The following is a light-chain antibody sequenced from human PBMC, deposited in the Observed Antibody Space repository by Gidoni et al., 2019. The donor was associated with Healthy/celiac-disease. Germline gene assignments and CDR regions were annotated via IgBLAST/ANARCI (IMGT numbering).Light chain of an antibody. CDR3: QQYDNLP. CDR1: QDISNY. CDR2: DAS. Sequence: DIQMTQSPSSLSASVGDRVTITCQASQDISNYLNWYQQKPGKAPKLLIYDASNLETGVPSRFSRSGSGTDFTFTISSLQPEDIATYYCQQYDNLPLGQGTKLEIK. J-gene: IGKJ2*01. V-gene: IGKV1-33*01.